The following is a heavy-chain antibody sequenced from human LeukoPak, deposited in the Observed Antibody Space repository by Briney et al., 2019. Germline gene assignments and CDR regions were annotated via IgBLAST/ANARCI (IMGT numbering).Heavy chain of an antibody. CDR3: ARENFYGMDV. Sequence: PRGSLTLSCAASGFTFSRYWMNWVRQAPGKGLVWVSRINSDGSTTRYADSVKGRFTISRDNAKNTMYLQMNSLRAEDTAVYYCARENFYGMDVWGQGTTVTVSS. V-gene: IGHV3-74*01. J-gene: IGHJ6*02. CDR1: GFTFSRYW. CDR2: INSDGSTT.